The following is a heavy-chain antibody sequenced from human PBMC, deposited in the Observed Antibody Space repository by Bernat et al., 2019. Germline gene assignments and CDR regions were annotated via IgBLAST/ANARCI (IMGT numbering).Heavy chain of an antibody. V-gene: IGHV4-4*02. CDR3: ARLEGYCSGGSCYSLAVDY. J-gene: IGHJ4*02. CDR2: IYYSGST. Sequence: QVQLQESGPGLVKPSGTLSLTCAVSGGSISSSNWWSWVRQPPGKGLEWIGYIYYSGSTNYNPSLKSRVTISVDTSKNQFSLKLSSVTAADTAVYYCARLEGYCSGGSCYSLAVDYWGQGTLVTVSS. D-gene: IGHD2-15*01. CDR1: GGSISSSNW.